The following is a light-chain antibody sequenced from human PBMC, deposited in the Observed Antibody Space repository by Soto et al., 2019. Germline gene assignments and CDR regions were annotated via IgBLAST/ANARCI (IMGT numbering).Light chain of an antibody. Sequence: EIVLTQAPGTLALSPGGRATLSWRGSQSVNINYFAWYQQKSGQAPRLLIYGTSNRASGIPDRFSGSGSRTDFTLIITRLEAEDFGLYYCHHYGGSTWTFGQGTKVDI. CDR1: QSVNINY. J-gene: IGKJ1*01. V-gene: IGKV3-20*01. CDR2: GTS. CDR3: HHYGGSTWT.